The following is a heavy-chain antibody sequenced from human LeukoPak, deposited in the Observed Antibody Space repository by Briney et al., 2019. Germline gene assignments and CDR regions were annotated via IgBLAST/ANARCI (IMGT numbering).Heavy chain of an antibody. CDR1: GFTFSSYA. V-gene: IGHV3-23*01. Sequence: GGSLRLSCAASGFTFSSYAMSWVRQAPGKGLEWVSAISGSGGSTYYADSVKGRFTISRDNSKNTLYLQMNSLRAEDTAVYYCARGLGYCSSTSCSHWFDPWGQGTLVTVSS. CDR2: ISGSGGST. CDR3: ARGLGYCSSTSCSHWFDP. D-gene: IGHD2-2*01. J-gene: IGHJ5*02.